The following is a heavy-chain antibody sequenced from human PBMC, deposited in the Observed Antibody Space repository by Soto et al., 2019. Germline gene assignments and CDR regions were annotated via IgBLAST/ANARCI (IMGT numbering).Heavy chain of an antibody. CDR2: IYYSGST. V-gene: IGHV4-31*03. J-gene: IGHJ3*02. CDR1: GGSISSGGYY. CDR3: ARDLPASAAGTSGPVAFDI. D-gene: IGHD6-13*01. Sequence: QVQLQESGPGLVKPSQTLSLTCTVSGGSISSGGYYWSWIRQHPGKGLEWIGYIYYSGSTYYNPSLKSRVTISVDTSKNQFSLKLSSVTAADTAVYYCARDLPASAAGTSGPVAFDIWGQGTMVTVSS.